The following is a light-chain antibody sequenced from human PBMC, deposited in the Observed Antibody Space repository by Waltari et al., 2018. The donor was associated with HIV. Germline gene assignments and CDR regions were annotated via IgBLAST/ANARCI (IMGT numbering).Light chain of an antibody. Sequence: QSALTQPASVSGSPGQSITISCTGTSSDVVSYNYVSWYQQYPCTVPTRLIYEVNNRPSGVSSRCSDSKSSHTASLTSSGLQAEDEAAYYCRSYTYSSTVVFGGGTKVTVL. CDR2: EVN. CDR1: SSDVVSYNY. V-gene: IGLV2-14*01. J-gene: IGLJ2*01. CDR3: RSYTYSSTVV.